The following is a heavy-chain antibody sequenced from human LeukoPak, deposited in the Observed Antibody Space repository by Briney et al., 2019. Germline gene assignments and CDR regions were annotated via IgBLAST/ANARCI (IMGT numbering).Heavy chain of an antibody. D-gene: IGHD3-3*01. Sequence: PGGSLRLTCAASGFPFRSYWMSWVRQAPGKGLEWVANINQDGSEKYYVDSVKGRFTISRDNAKNSLYLQMNRPRTEDSAVFFCARVECYFYDWGQGTRVTVSP. CDR1: GFPFRSYW. CDR3: ARVECYFYD. CDR2: INQDGSEK. J-gene: IGHJ4*02. V-gene: IGHV3-7*04.